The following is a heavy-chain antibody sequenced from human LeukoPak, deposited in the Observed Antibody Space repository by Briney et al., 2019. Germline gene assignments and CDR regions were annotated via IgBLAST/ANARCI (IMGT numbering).Heavy chain of an antibody. CDR2: ISAYNGNT. CDR3: ARSVVREVMIPEFDY. V-gene: IGHV1-18*01. D-gene: IGHD3-10*01. CDR1: GYTFTSYG. Sequence: ASVKVSCKASGYTFTSYGISWVRQRPGQGREGMGWISAYNGNTNYAQKLQGRVTMTTDKSTSTAYMELRSLRSDDTAVYYCARSVVREVMIPEFDYWGQGTLVTVSS. J-gene: IGHJ4*02.